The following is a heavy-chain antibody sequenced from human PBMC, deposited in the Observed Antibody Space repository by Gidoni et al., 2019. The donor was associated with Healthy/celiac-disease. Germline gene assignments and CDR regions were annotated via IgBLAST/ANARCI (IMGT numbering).Heavy chain of an antibody. CDR1: SSYA. CDR2: ISDDGSNK. CDR3: ARDSYYDSSGAANGD. Sequence: SSYAMHWVRQAPGKGLEWVAVISDDGSNKYYADSVKGRFTISRDNSKNTLYLQMNSLRAEDTAVYYCARDSYYDSSGAANGDWGQGTLVTVPS. D-gene: IGHD3-22*01. J-gene: IGHJ4*02. V-gene: IGHV3-30-3*01.